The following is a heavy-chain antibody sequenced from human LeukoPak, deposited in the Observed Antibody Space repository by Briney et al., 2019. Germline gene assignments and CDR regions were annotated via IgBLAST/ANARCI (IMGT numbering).Heavy chain of an antibody. J-gene: IGHJ4*02. CDR1: GFTFSSYA. CDR3: AKEGSYYKRPFDY. Sequence: GGSLRLSCAASGFTFSSYAISWVRQAPGKGLEWVSAISGSGGSTYYADSVKGRFTISRDNSKNTLYLQMNSLRAKDTAVYYCAKEGSYYKRPFDYWGQGTMVTVSS. D-gene: IGHD3-10*01. V-gene: IGHV3-23*01. CDR2: ISGSGGST.